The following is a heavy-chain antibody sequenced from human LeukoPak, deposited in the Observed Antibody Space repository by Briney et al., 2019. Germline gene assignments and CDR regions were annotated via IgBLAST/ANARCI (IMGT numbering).Heavy chain of an antibody. CDR1: GFTFSSYA. Sequence: PGGSLRLSCAASGFTFSSYAMSWVRQAPGKGLEWVSAISASGYSTHYADSVKGRFTISRDNSKNTLYLQMNSLRAEDTAVYYCARGHSQDYWGQGTLVTVSS. J-gene: IGHJ4*02. V-gene: IGHV3-23*01. CDR3: ARGHSQDY. D-gene: IGHD5-18*01. CDR2: ISASGYST.